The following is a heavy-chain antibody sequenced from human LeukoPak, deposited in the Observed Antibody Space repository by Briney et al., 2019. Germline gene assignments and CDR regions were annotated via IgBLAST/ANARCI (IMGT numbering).Heavy chain of an antibody. J-gene: IGHJ4*02. D-gene: IGHD3-10*01. Sequence: GGSLRLSCAASGFTFDDYAMHWVRQAPGKGLEWVSGISWNSGSIGYADSVKGRFTISRDNSKNTLYLQMNSLRPEDTAVYYCTNLPLVRGVISAVVYWGQGILVTVSS. CDR1: GFTFDDYA. CDR3: TNLPLVRGVISAVVY. CDR2: ISWNSGSI. V-gene: IGHV3-9*01.